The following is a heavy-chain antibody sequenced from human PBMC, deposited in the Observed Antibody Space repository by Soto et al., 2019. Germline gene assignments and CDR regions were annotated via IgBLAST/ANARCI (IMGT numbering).Heavy chain of an antibody. V-gene: IGHV4-61*01. CDR3: ARSGSGSGWL. Sequence: QVLLQESGPGLVKPSETLSLTCTVSGGSISSGRFYWSWIRQPPGKGLEWIGYIYYSGSTKYNSSLRSRVTISVDTSKNQFSLKLTSVTAADTAVYYCARSGSGSGWLGGQGTLVTVSS. J-gene: IGHJ4*02. CDR1: GGSISSGRFY. D-gene: IGHD6-19*01. CDR2: IYYSGST.